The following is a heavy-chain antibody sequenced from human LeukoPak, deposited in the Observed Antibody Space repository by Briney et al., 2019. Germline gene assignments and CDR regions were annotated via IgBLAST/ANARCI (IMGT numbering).Heavy chain of an antibody. D-gene: IGHD3-22*01. CDR1: GDSISSYY. Sequence: SETLSLTCTVSGDSISSYYWSWIRQPPGKGLEWIGYIYYSGSTNYNPSLKSRVTISVDTSKNQFSLKLSSVTAADTAVYYCARGLGRSYYYDSSGYFDYWGQGTLVTVSS. J-gene: IGHJ4*02. V-gene: IGHV4-59*01. CDR2: IYYSGST. CDR3: ARGLGRSYYYDSSGYFDY.